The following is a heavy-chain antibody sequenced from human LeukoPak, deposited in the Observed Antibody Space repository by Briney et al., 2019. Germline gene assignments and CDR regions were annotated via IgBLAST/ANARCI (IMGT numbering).Heavy chain of an antibody. CDR2: ISGSGGST. Sequence: QAGGSLRLCWAAAGFTVSSNYMSWVRQAPGKGLEWVSAISGSGGSTYYADSVKGRFTISRDNSKNTLYLQMNSLRAEDTAVYYCANRPTDYWGQGTLVTVSS. J-gene: IGHJ4*02. D-gene: IGHD4-11*01. CDR3: ANRPTDY. V-gene: IGHV3-23*01. CDR1: GFTVSSNY.